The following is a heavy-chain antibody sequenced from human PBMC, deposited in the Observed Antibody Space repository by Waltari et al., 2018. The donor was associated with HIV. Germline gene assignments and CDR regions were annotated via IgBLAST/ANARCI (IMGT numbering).Heavy chain of an antibody. CDR3: AKPSQWLYYYYYGMDV. CDR1: GFTFSSYG. V-gene: IGHV3-30*18. Sequence: QVQLVESGGGVVQPGRSLRLSCAASGFTFSSYGMHWVRQAPGKGLEWVAVISYDGSNKYFADSVKGRFTISRDNSKNTLYLQMDSLRAEDTAVYYCAKPSQWLYYYYYGMDVWGQGTTVTVSS. D-gene: IGHD3-22*01. J-gene: IGHJ6*02. CDR2: ISYDGSNK.